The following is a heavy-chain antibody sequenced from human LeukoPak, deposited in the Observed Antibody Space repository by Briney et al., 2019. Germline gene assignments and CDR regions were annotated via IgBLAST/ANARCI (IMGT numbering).Heavy chain of an antibody. Sequence: ASVKVSCKVSGYTFTELSMHWVRQAPGKGLEWMGGFDPEDGETIYAQKFKGRVTMTEDTSTDTAYMELSSLRSEDTAVYYCATAGYCSSTSCYIRMDVWGQGTTVTVSS. J-gene: IGHJ6*02. CDR3: ATAGYCSSTSCYIRMDV. D-gene: IGHD2-2*02. V-gene: IGHV1-24*01. CDR2: FDPEDGET. CDR1: GYTFTELS.